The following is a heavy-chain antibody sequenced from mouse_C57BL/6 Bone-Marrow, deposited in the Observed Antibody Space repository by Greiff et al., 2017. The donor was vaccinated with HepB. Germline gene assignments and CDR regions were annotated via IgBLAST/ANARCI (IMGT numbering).Heavy chain of an antibody. CDR1: GYSITSDY. CDR3: ARIYYYGSSGVWYFGV. V-gene: IGHV3-8*01. D-gene: IGHD1-1*01. Sequence: EVQRVESGPGLAKPSQTLSLTCSVTGYSITSDYWNWIRKFPGNKLEYMGYISYSGSTYYNPSLKSRISITRDTSKNQYYLQLNSVTTEDTATYYCARIYYYGSSGVWYFGVWGTGTTVTVSS. J-gene: IGHJ1*03. CDR2: ISYSGST.